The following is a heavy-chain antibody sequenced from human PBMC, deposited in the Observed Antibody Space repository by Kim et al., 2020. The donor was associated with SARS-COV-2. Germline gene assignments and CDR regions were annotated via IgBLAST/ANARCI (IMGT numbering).Heavy chain of an antibody. V-gene: IGHV4-31*11. CDR3: GRGPNVVHCMDV. D-gene: IGHD1-1*01. CDR2: NSYSGST. Sequence: SETLSLTCAVSGASISSGAYYWTWVRQHPGKGLEWIGYNSYSGSTYYNPSLRSRVTISLDTSKNQFSLKLSSVTAADTAVYYCGRGPNVVHCMDVWGQGTTVAVSS. CDR1: GASISSGAYY. J-gene: IGHJ6*02.